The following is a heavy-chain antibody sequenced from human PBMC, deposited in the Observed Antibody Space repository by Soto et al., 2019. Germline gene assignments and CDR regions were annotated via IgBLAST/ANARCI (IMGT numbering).Heavy chain of an antibody. D-gene: IGHD6-13*01. V-gene: IGHV3-30*18. Sequence: QVQLVESGGGVVQPGRSLRLSCAASGFTFSSYGMHWVRQAPGKGLEWVAVISYDGSNKYYADSVKGRFTISRDNSKNTLYLQMNSLRAEDTAVYYCAKHLEEQQLLDAFDIWGQGTMVTVSS. J-gene: IGHJ3*02. CDR2: ISYDGSNK. CDR1: GFTFSSYG. CDR3: AKHLEEQQLLDAFDI.